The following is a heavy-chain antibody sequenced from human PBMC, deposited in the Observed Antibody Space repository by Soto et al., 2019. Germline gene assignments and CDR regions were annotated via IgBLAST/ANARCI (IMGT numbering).Heavy chain of an antibody. CDR2: IYSGGST. D-gene: IGHD5-12*01. J-gene: IGHJ4*02. CDR1: GFTVSSNY. V-gene: IGHV3-66*01. CDR3: ARESATNADYYFDY. Sequence: GGSLRLSCAASGFTVSSNYMSWVRQAPGKGLEWVSVIYSGGSTYYADSVKGRFTISRDNSKNTLYLQMNSLRAEDTAVYYCARESATNADYYFDYWAREPWSPSPQ.